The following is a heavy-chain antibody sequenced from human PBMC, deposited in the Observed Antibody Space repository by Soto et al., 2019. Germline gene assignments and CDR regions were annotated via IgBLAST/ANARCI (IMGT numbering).Heavy chain of an antibody. CDR1: GYTFTSYY. J-gene: IGHJ4*02. CDR3: ARDHEPDQYCGGDCSIPVHY. D-gene: IGHD2-21*02. V-gene: IGHV1-46*01. CDR2: INPSGGST. Sequence: QVQLVQSGAEVKKPGASVKVSCKASGYTFTSYYMHWVRQAPGQGLEWMGIINPSGGSTSYAQKFQGRVNMTRDTSTSTVYMELSRMRSEDTAVYYCARDHEPDQYCGGDCSIPVHYWAQGTMVTVS.